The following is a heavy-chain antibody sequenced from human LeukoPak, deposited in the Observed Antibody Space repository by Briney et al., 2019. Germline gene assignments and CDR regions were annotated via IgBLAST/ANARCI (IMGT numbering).Heavy chain of an antibody. CDR2: IYYGGST. D-gene: IGHD3-22*01. CDR1: GFIVSSNY. CDR3: AREFPYYYDSSGYYHFDY. Sequence: GGSLRLSCAASGFIVSSNYMNWVRQAPGKGLEWVSVIYYGGSTYYADSVKGRFTISRDNAKNSLYLQMNSLRAEDTAVYYCAREFPYYYDSSGYYHFDYWGQGTLVTVSS. J-gene: IGHJ4*02. V-gene: IGHV3-66*01.